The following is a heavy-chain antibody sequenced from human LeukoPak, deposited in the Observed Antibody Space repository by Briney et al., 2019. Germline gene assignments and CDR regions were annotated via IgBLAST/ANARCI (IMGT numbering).Heavy chain of an antibody. Sequence: GGSLRLSCAASGFTFSNAWMTWVRQAPGQGLEWVARIKSKTDGETTDYAAPVKGRFTISRDDSKNTPYLQMNSLKTEDTAVYYCTRDQTPYYWGQGTLVTVSS. V-gene: IGHV3-15*01. CDR2: IKSKTDGETT. J-gene: IGHJ4*02. CDR1: GFTFSNAW. CDR3: TRDQTPYY.